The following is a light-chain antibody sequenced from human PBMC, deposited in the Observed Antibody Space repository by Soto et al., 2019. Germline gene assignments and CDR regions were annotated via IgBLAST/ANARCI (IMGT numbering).Light chain of an antibody. CDR2: GAS. CDR1: QSISSSF. CDR3: HQYGRSPRT. V-gene: IGKV3-20*01. Sequence: EIVLTQSPGTLSLSPGEGATLSCRASQSISSSFLAWYQQKPGQAPRLLIYGASSRATGIPDRFRGGGSGTDFTPTISRLEPEDFAVYYCHQYGRSPRTFGQGTKVEIK. J-gene: IGKJ1*01.